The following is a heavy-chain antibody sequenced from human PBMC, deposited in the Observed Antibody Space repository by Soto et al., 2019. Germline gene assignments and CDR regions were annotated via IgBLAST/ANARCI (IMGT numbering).Heavy chain of an antibody. Sequence: GGSLRLSCAASGFTFSSYAMHWVRQAPGKGLEYVSAISSNGGSTYYANSVKGRFTISRDNSKNTLYLQMGSLRAEDMAVYYCARPLYDILTGYFTDAFDIWGQGTMVTVSS. CDR3: ARPLYDILTGYFTDAFDI. V-gene: IGHV3-64*01. D-gene: IGHD3-9*01. J-gene: IGHJ3*02. CDR2: ISSNGGST. CDR1: GFTFSSYA.